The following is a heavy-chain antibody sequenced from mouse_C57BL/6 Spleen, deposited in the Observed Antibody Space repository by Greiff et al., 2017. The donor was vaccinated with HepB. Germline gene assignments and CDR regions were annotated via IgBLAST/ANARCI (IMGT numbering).Heavy chain of an antibody. CDR3: ARDHYGSSYAWFAY. CDR1: GFTFSSYA. V-gene: IGHV5-4*01. D-gene: IGHD1-1*01. J-gene: IGHJ3*01. CDR2: ISDGGSYT. Sequence: EVHLVESGGGLVKPGGSLKLSCAASGFTFSSYAMSWVRQTPEKRLEWVATISDGGSYTYYPDNVKGRFTISRDNAKNNLYLQMSHLKSEDTAMYYCARDHYGSSYAWFAYWGQGTLVTVSA.